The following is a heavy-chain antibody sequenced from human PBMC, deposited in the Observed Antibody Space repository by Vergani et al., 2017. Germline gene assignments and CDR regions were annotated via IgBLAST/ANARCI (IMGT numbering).Heavy chain of an antibody. CDR3: ARVGWYNHGMDV. CDR1: GGSISSGSYY. Sequence: QVQLQESGPGLVKPSQTLSLTCTVSGGSISSGSYYWSWIRQPAGKGLEWIGRIYTSGSPNYNPSLKSRVTISVDTSKNQFSLKLSSVTAADTAVYYCARVGWYNHGMDVWGQGTTVTVSS. CDR2: IYTSGSP. D-gene: IGHD6-19*01. J-gene: IGHJ6*02. V-gene: IGHV4-61*02.